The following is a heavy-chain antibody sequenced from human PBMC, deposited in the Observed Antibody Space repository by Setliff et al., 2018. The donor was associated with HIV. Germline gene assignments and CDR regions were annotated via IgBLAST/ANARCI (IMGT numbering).Heavy chain of an antibody. Sequence: ASVKVSCKPSGHTFTNYDIHWMRRATGQGLEWMGRINPNMGDTQYAQKFQGRVTMTRDTSFSTAYTSIRTTYMELTNLKSDDTAVYYCARDHGGNSGYNWFDPWGQGTLVTVSS. CDR3: ARDHGGNSGYNWFDP. D-gene: IGHD2-21*02. CDR2: INPNMGDT. CDR1: GHTFTNYD. J-gene: IGHJ5*02. V-gene: IGHV1-2*06.